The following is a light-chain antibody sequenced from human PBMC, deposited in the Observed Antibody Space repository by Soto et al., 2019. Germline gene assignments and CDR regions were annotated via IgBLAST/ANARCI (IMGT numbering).Light chain of an antibody. CDR3: TSFARGSTLV. J-gene: IGLJ3*02. V-gene: IGLV2-23*01. CDR2: ATS. Sequence: QSALTQPAAVSGSPGQSITISCTGTSSDVGNYNLVSWYQQYPGKAPKLMIYATSKRPSGVSNRFSGSKSGDTASLTISGLQAEDEADYYCTSFARGSTLVFSGGTKVTVL. CDR1: SSDVGNYNL.